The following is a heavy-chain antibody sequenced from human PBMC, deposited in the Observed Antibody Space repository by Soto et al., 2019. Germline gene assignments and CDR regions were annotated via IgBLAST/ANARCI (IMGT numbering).Heavy chain of an antibody. Sequence: WVRQDPRKGLEWVSAISGSGGSTYYADSVKGRFTISRDNSKNTLYLQMNSLRAEDTAVYYCAKETAMAPKNYYYYGMDVWGQGTTVTVSS. V-gene: IGHV3-23*01. CDR2: ISGSGGST. J-gene: IGHJ6*02. D-gene: IGHD5-18*01. CDR3: AKETAMAPKNYYYYGMDV.